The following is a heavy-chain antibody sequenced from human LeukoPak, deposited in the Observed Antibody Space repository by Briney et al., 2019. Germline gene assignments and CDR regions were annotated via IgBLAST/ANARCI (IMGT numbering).Heavy chain of an antibody. J-gene: IGHJ4*02. CDR2: IYYSGST. CDR3: ARVDSSFDY. V-gene: IGHV4-39*07. Sequence: SETLSLACTVSGGSISGGGYYWGWIRQPPGKGLEWIGSIYYSGSTYYNPSLKSRVTISVDTSKNQFSLKLSSVTAADTAVYYCARVDSSFDYWGQGTLVTVSS. CDR1: GGSISGGGYY. D-gene: IGHD3-22*01.